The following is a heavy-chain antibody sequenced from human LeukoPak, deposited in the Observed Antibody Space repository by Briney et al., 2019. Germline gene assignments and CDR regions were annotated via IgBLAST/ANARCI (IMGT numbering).Heavy chain of an antibody. Sequence: GGSLRLSCAASGFTFSSYWMSWVRQAPGKGLEWVAVISYDGSNKYYADSVKGRFTISRDNSKNTLYLQMNSLRAEDTAVYYCARGDYAADYWGQGTLVTVSS. J-gene: IGHJ4*02. CDR3: ARGDYAADY. CDR1: GFTFSSYW. CDR2: ISYDGSNK. D-gene: IGHD4-17*01. V-gene: IGHV3-30-3*01.